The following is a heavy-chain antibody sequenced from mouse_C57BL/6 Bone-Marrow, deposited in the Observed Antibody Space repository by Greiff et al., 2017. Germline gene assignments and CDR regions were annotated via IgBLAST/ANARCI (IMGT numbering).Heavy chain of an antibody. CDR1: GYTFTSYG. J-gene: IGHJ1*03. D-gene: IGHD2-3*01. CDR2: IYPRSGNT. Sequence: VQLQESGAELARPGASVKLSCKASGYTFTSYGISWVKQRTGQGLEWIGEIYPRSGNTYYNEKFKGKATLTADKSSSTAYRELRSLTSEDSAVYFCAGLLRFYWYFDVWGTGTTVTVSS. CDR3: AGLLRFYWYFDV. V-gene: IGHV1-81*01.